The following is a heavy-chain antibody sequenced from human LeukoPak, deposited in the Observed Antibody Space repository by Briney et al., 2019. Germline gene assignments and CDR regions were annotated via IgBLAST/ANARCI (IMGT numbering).Heavy chain of an antibody. CDR3: TRRDSSGWHDFDY. J-gene: IGHJ4*02. CDR1: GFTFSGSA. V-gene: IGHV3-73*01. CDR2: TRSKANSYAT. Sequence: PGESLRLSCAASGFTFSGSAMHWVRQASGKGLEWVGRTRSKANSYATAYAASVKGRFTISRDDSKNTAYLQMNSLKTEDTAVYYCTRRDSSGWHDFDYWGQGTLVTVSS. D-gene: IGHD6-19*01.